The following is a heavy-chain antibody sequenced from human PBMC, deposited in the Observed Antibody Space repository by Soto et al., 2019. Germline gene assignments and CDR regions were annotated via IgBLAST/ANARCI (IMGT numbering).Heavy chain of an antibody. CDR1: GFTVSSNY. J-gene: IGHJ4*02. V-gene: IGHV3-66*01. CDR3: ATDTPSGLSLPY. CDR2: IYSDGDT. Sequence: PGGSLRLSCASSGFTVSSNYMSWVRQAPGKGLEWVSIIYSDGDTYYADSMEGRFTISRDIYENTLYLQMKSLRVEDTAVYYCATDTPSGLSLPYWGQGTLVTVSS.